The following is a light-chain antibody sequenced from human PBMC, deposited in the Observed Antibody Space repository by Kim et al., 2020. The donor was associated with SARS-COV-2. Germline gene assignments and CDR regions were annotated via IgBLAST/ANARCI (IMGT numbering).Light chain of an antibody. CDR2: AAS. CDR3: QQYNTWPLT. CDR1: QSIDNK. J-gene: IGKJ4*01. V-gene: IGKV3-15*01. Sequence: GSPGERATLSCRASQSIDNKLAWYQQKGGLPPRLLIYAASTRATGIPARFSGSGSGTEFTLTISSLQSEDFAVYYCQQYNTWPLTFGGGTKVDIK.